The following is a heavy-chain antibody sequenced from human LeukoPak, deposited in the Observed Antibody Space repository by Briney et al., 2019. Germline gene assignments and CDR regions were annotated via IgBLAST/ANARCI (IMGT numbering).Heavy chain of an antibody. CDR2: IYSGGST. J-gene: IGHJ6*02. CDR1: GFTVSSNY. Sequence: GGSLRLSCAASGFTVSSNYMGWVRQAPGKGLEWVSVIYSGGSTYYADSVKGRFTISRDNSKNTLYLQMNSLRAEDTAVYYCALMDYYYYGMDVWGQGTTVTVSS. V-gene: IGHV3-66*01. CDR3: ALMDYYYYGMDV.